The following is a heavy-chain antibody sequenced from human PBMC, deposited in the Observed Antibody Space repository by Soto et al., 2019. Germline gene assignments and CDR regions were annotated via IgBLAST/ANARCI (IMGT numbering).Heavy chain of an antibody. Sequence: SETLSLTCAVYGGSFSGYYWSWIRQPPGKGLEWIGEINHSGSTNYNPSLKSRVTISVDTSKNQFSLKLSSVTAADTAVYYCARGRIAAADFDYCGEGTLVTVSS. CDR2: INHSGST. CDR3: ARGRIAAADFDY. J-gene: IGHJ4*02. CDR1: GGSFSGYY. D-gene: IGHD6-13*01. V-gene: IGHV4-34*01.